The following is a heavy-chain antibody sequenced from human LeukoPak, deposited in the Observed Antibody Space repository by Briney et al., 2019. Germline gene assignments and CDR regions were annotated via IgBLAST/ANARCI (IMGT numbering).Heavy chain of an antibody. Sequence: GGSLRLSCAASGFTFSNAWMNWVRQAPGKGLEWVANIKQDGSEKYYVDSVKGRFTISRDNAKNSLYLQMNSLRAEDTAVYYCAREAAAAHPDFWGQGTLVVVSA. V-gene: IGHV3-7*05. CDR2: IKQDGSEK. CDR1: GFTFSNAW. CDR3: AREAAAAHPDF. D-gene: IGHD6-13*01. J-gene: IGHJ4*02.